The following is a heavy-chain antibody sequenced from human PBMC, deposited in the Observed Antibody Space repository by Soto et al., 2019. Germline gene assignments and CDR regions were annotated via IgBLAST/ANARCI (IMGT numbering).Heavy chain of an antibody. CDR3: ARDLYDILTGPFPSNWFDP. D-gene: IGHD3-9*01. V-gene: IGHV4-30-4*01. CDR2: IYYSGST. CDR1: GGSISSGYYY. J-gene: IGHJ5*02. Sequence: SETLSLTCPVSGGSISSGYYYWSWIRQPPGKGLEWIGYIYYSGSTYYNPSLKSRVTISVDTSKNQFSLKLSSVTAADTAVYYCARDLYDILTGPFPSNWFDPWGQGTLVTVSS.